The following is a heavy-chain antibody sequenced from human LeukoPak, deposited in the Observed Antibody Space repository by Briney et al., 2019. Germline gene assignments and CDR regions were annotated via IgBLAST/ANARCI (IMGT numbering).Heavy chain of an antibody. CDR3: ARVSYYGSGSYYSGFYFDY. V-gene: IGHV4-4*07. J-gene: IGHJ4*02. CDR1: GGSISSYY. D-gene: IGHD3-10*01. CDR2: IYTSGST. Sequence: SETLSLTCAVSGGSISSYYWSWIRQPAGKGLEWIGRIYTSGSTNYNPSLKSRVTMSVDTSKNQFSLKLSSVTAADTAVYYCARVSYYGSGSYYSGFYFDYWGQGTLVTVSS.